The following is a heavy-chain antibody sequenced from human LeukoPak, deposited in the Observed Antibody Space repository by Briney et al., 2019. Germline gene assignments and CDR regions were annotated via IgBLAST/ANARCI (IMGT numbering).Heavy chain of an antibody. CDR3: ARAEDGYQIDY. V-gene: IGHV4-59*08. Sequence: SGGSLRLSCAASGFTFSSYAMSWVRQPPGKGLEWIGYIYYSGSTYYNPSLKSRVTISVDTSKNQFSLKLSSVTAADTAVYYCARAEDGYQIDYWGQGTLVTVSS. D-gene: IGHD5-24*01. CDR2: IYYSGST. CDR1: GFTFSSYA. J-gene: IGHJ4*02.